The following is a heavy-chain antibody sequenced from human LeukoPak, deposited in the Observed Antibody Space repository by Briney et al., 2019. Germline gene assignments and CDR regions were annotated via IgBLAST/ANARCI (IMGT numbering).Heavy chain of an antibody. CDR3: ARVRLDRSERYLDAFEN. J-gene: IGHJ3*02. CDR1: GFSFSSYE. V-gene: IGHV3-53*01. CDR2: IYSGGST. D-gene: IGHD3-3*01. Sequence: GGSLRLSCTASGFSFSSYEFNWVRQAPGKGLEWVSSIYSGGSTYCADSVKGRFTISRDNSKNTVDLQMNSLRAEDTAVYYCARVRLDRSERYLDAFENWGQGTMVTVSS.